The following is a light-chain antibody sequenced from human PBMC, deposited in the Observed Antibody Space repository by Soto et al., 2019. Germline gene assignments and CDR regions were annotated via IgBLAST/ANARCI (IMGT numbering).Light chain of an antibody. CDR1: QSIERY. CDR3: QQFKSSTWT. CDR2: DAS. J-gene: IGKJ1*01. Sequence: DIQMTQSPSTLSASVGARVSITCRASQSIERYLAWYQQKPGKAPNLLIYDASSLERGVPSRFSGRGSGTEFTLTISSLQPDDFATYYCQQFKSSTWTFGQGTKVEIK. V-gene: IGKV1-5*01.